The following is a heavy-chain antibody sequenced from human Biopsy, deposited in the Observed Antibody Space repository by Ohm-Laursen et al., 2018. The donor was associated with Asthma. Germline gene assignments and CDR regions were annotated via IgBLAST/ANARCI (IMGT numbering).Heavy chain of an antibody. CDR3: ARQKLVAAEGPFDM. J-gene: IGHJ3*02. CDR2: IYKSGKV. Sequence: SETLSLTCTVSGGSITSFYWSWIRQPPGKGLEWIGNIYKSGKVYYNLSLKSRVPISVDTSKNQFSLQLRYVTAADTAVYYCARQKLVAAEGPFDMWGQGTMVIVSS. CDR1: GGSITSFY. D-gene: IGHD1-26*01. V-gene: IGHV4-59*04.